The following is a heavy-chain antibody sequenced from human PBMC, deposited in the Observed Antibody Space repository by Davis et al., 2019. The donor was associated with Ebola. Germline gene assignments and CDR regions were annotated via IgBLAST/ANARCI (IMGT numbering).Heavy chain of an antibody. CDR3: TTWVGTPNFDY. Sequence: GESLKISCAASGIIFNSYWMTWVRQASGKGLEWVANIYRDGSEKYYVDSVKGRFTISRDNTKDTIYLQVNSLRVDDTAVYYCTTWVGTPNFDYWGRGTLVTVSS. CDR2: IYRDGSEK. D-gene: IGHD4-23*01. V-gene: IGHV3-7*01. J-gene: IGHJ4*02. CDR1: GIIFNSYW.